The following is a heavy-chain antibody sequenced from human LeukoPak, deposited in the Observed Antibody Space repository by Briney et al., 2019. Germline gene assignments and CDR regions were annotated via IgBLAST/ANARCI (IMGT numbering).Heavy chain of an antibody. D-gene: IGHD6-19*01. Sequence: ASVKVSCKASGYTFTGCYMHWVRQAPGQGLEWMGRINPNSGGTNYAQKFQGRVTMTRDTSISTAYMELSRLRSDDTAVYYCARGGDSSGWHDGGFDYWGQGTLVTVSS. V-gene: IGHV1-2*06. CDR3: ARGGDSSGWHDGGFDY. CDR2: INPNSGGT. J-gene: IGHJ4*02. CDR1: GYTFTGCY.